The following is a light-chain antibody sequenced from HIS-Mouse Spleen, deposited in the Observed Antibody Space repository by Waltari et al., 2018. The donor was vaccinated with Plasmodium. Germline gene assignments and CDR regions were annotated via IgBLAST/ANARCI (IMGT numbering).Light chain of an antibody. Sequence: SYELTQPPSVSVSPGQTARITCSGDALPKKYAYWYQQKSGQAPVLVIYEDSKRHSRIPGRFAGSSSGTMATLTISGAQVEDEADYYGYSTDSSGNHRVFGGGTKLTVL. J-gene: IGLJ3*02. CDR3: YSTDSSGNHRV. V-gene: IGLV3-10*01. CDR2: EDS. CDR1: ALPKKY.